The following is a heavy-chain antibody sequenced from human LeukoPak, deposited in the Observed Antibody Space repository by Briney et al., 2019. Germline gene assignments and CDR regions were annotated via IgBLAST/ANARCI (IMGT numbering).Heavy chain of an antibody. CDR1: GGSISSSSYY. CDR2: IYYSGST. V-gene: IGHV4-39*07. D-gene: IGHD3-22*01. CDR3: ARDSSGLNWFDP. J-gene: IGHJ5*02. Sequence: PSETLSLTCTVSGGSISSSSYYWGWIRQPPGKGLEWIGSIYYSGSTYYNPSLKSRVTISVDTSKNQFSLKLSSVTAADTAVYYCARDSSGLNWFDPWGQGTLVTVSS.